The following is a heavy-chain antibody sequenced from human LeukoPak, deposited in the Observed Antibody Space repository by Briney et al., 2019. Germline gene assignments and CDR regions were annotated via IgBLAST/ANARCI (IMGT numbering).Heavy chain of an antibody. V-gene: IGHV3-11*05. Sequence: PGGSLRLSCAASGFTFSDYYMSWIRQAPGKGLGWVSYIGSSGSFTNYADSVKGRFTISRDNAKNSLYLQMNSLRAEDTAVYYCARVGTIEAAGTCDYWGQGTLVTVPS. CDR3: ARVGTIEAAGTCDY. D-gene: IGHD6-13*01. CDR2: IGSSGSFT. J-gene: IGHJ4*02. CDR1: GFTFSDYY.